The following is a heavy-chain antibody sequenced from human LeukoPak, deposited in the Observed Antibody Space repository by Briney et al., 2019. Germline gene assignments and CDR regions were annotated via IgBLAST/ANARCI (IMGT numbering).Heavy chain of an antibody. Sequence: GGSLRLSCAASGFTFSRYWMSWVRQVPRKGLEWVANIKQDGSERYYVDPVKGRFTISRDNAKNSLYLEMNSLRSEDTAVYYCARDKGDYDRSGSLFVFGGQGSLVTVSS. D-gene: IGHD3-22*01. CDR2: IKQDGSER. J-gene: IGHJ4*02. CDR3: ARDKGDYDRSGSLFVF. CDR1: GFTFSRYW. V-gene: IGHV3-7*03.